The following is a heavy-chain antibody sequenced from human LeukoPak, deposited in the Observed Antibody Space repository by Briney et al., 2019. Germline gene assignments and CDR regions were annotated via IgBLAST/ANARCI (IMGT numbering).Heavy chain of an antibody. CDR2: ISSSGSTI. J-gene: IGHJ6*04. CDR3: ARDSVIGDIVVVPAAPRYYYYGMDV. Sequence: GGSLRLSCAASGFTFSSYEMNWVRQAPGKGLEWVSYISSSGSTIYYADSVKGRFTISRDSAKNSLYLQMNSLRAEDTAVYYCARDSVIGDIVVVPAAPRYYYYGMDVWGKGTTVTVSS. CDR1: GFTFSSYE. V-gene: IGHV3-48*03. D-gene: IGHD2-2*01.